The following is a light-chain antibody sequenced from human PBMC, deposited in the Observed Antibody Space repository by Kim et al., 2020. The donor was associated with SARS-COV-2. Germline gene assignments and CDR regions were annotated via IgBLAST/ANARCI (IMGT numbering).Light chain of an antibody. CDR3: QQSYITPFT. V-gene: IGKV1-39*01. Sequence: TSVADSVPITCRTTQSISSHLNWYPQKPGRAPKLLISAASTLQGGVPSRFSGSGSETDFTLTISSLQPEDFATYFCQQSYITPFTFGPGTKVDIK. CDR2: AAS. CDR1: QSISSH. J-gene: IGKJ3*01.